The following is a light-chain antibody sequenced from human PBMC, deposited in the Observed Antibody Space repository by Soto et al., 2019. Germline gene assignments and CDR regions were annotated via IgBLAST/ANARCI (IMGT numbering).Light chain of an antibody. CDR1: QSVSSTY. Sequence: EIVLTQSPGTLSLSPGERATLSCRASQSVSSTYLAWYQQKPGQAPRLLIYGASSRATGIPDRFSGSGSGTDFTLTISRLEPEDFAVYYCQQYGGSPPTFGQGTKVDIK. CDR3: QQYGGSPPT. CDR2: GAS. V-gene: IGKV3-20*01. J-gene: IGKJ1*01.